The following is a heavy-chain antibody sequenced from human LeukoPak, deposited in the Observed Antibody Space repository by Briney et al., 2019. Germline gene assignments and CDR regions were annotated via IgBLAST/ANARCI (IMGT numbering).Heavy chain of an antibody. V-gene: IGHV1-2*02. J-gene: IGHJ3*02. CDR2: INPNSGGT. D-gene: IGHD6-25*01. Sequence: ASVKVSCKASGYTFTGYYMHWVRQAPGQGLEWMGWINPNSGGTNYAQKFQGRVTITADESTSTAYMELSSLRSEDTAVYYCARDRGRDAFDIWGQGTMVTVSS. CDR1: GYTFTGYY. CDR3: ARDRGRDAFDI.